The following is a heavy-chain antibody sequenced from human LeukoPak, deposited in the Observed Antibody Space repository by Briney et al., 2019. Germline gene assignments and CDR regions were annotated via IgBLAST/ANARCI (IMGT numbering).Heavy chain of an antibody. CDR2: ISYDGSEK. CDR3: ARVDSSGYYYSFDY. Sequence: GGSPRLSCAASGFTFSSYAMHWVRQAPGKGLEWVAVISYDGSEKYYADSVKGRFAISRDNSRDTLYLQVNSLRAEDTAVYYCARVDSSGYYYSFDYWGQGTLVTVSS. V-gene: IGHV3-30*09. CDR1: GFTFSSYA. J-gene: IGHJ4*02. D-gene: IGHD3-22*01.